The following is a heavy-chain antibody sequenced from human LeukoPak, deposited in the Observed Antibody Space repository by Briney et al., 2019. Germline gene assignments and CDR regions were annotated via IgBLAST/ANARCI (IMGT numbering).Heavy chain of an antibody. CDR1: GGSTNNYY. Sequence: PSETLSLTCTVSGGSTNNYYWSWMRQSPGKGLEWIGDIYNYGSTNYNPSLKSRVTISVGTSKSQFSLKLSSVTASDTAVYYCARDSGTYYNGFDYWGQGTLVTVSS. J-gene: IGHJ4*02. CDR3: ARDSGTYYNGFDY. D-gene: IGHD3-10*01. CDR2: IYNYGST. V-gene: IGHV4-59*01.